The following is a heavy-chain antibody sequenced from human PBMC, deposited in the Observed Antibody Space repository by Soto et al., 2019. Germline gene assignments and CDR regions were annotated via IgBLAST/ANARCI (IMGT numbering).Heavy chain of an antibody. CDR2: IKQDGNEK. Sequence: EVQVVESGGGLVQPGGSPRLSCAASGFTFSSFWMTWVRQAPGKGLEWVANIKQDGNEKYYVDSVKGRFTISRDNAKNTLFLSMNNLRAGDTAVYFCAREAYRGYSYPMYWGQGILVAVSS. CDR1: GFTFSSFW. V-gene: IGHV3-7*01. D-gene: IGHD5-18*01. J-gene: IGHJ4*02. CDR3: AREAYRGYSYPMY.